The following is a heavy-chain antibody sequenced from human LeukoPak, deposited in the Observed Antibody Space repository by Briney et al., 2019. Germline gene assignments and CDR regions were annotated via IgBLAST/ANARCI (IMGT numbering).Heavy chain of an antibody. J-gene: IGHJ4*02. D-gene: IGHD4/OR15-4a*01. CDR3: ARSRAYYDPFDL. V-gene: IGHV4-39*02. Sequence: SETLSLTCTVSGGSISTTGDYWGWIRQTPGKGLEWIGSLYYRGATYYNPSLKSRVTISVDTSKKNLSLSLTSVTAADTAVYFCARSRAYYDPFDLWGQGTLVAVSS. CDR1: GGSISTTGDY. CDR2: LYYRGAT.